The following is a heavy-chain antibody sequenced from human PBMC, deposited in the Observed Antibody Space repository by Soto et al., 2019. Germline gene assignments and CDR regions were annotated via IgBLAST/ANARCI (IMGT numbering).Heavy chain of an antibody. CDR1: GCNFTNYW. D-gene: IGHD3-22*01. V-gene: IGHV5-51*01. CDR3: AILSSYFHSGGYYNRHDAFDI. J-gene: IGHJ3*02. Sequence: GESLKISCQAFGCNFTNYWIGWVRQMPGKGLEWMGIIYPGDSDISYSTSFQGQVIISADKSISTAYLQWSSLKASDTAMYYCAILSSYFHSGGYYNRHDAFDIWGQGAMVTVSS. CDR2: IYPGDSDI.